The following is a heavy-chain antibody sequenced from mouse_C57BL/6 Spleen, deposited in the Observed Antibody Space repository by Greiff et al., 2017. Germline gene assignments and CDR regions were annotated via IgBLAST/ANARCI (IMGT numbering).Heavy chain of an antibody. CDR1: GYTFTDYY. CDR3: ARDGSGGFAY. V-gene: IGHV1-26*01. CDR2: INPNNGGT. Sequence: LVKPGASVKISCKASGYTFTDYYMNWVKQSHGKSLEWIGDINPNNGGTSYNQKFKGKATLTVDKSSSTAYMELRSLTSEDSAVYYCARDGSGGFAYWGQGTLVTVSA. J-gene: IGHJ3*01. D-gene: IGHD1-1*01.